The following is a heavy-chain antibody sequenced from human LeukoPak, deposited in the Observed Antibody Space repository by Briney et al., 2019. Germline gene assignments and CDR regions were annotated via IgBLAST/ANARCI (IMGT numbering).Heavy chain of an antibody. CDR1: GDSVSSNSAA. CDR3: ARSLAGPLDY. Sequence: TSQILSLTCAISGDSVSSNSAAWNWIRQSPSRGLEWLGRTYYRSKWYNDYAVSVRSRITFNPDTSKNHFSLQLNSVTPEDTAVYYCARSLAGPLDYWGQGTLVTVSS. V-gene: IGHV6-1*01. J-gene: IGHJ4*02. CDR2: TYYRSKWYN. D-gene: IGHD7-27*01.